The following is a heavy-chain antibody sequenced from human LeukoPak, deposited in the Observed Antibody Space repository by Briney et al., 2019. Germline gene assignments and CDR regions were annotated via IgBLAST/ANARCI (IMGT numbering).Heavy chain of an antibody. J-gene: IGHJ5*02. Sequence: PSETLSLTCTVSGGSLSSYYWSSIRQPPGKGLEWIGYIYYSGSTNYNPSLKSRVTISVDTSKNQFSLKLSSVTAADTAVYYCAKGYCSSTSCYNWFDPWGQGTLVTVSS. D-gene: IGHD2-2*01. CDR2: IYYSGST. CDR3: AKGYCSSTSCYNWFDP. CDR1: GGSLSSYY. V-gene: IGHV4-59*01.